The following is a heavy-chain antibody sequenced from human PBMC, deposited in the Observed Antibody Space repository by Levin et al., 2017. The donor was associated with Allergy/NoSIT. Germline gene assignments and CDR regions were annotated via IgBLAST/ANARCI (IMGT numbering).Heavy chain of an antibody. CDR1: GFTFSSYA. CDR3: AKVPHQTGTTLGSYYYYGMDV. CDR2: IGGSGGST. J-gene: IGHJ6*02. V-gene: IGHV3-23*01. D-gene: IGHD1-1*01. Sequence: ETLSLTCAASGFTFSSYAMSWVRQAPGKGLEWVSAIGGSGGSTYYADSVKGRFTISRDNSNKTVYLQMNSLRVEDTAVYYCAKVPHQTGTTLGSYYYYGMDVWGQGTTVTVSS.